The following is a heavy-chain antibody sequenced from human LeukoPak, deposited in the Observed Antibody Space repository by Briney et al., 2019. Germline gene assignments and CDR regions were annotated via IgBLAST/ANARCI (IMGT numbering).Heavy chain of an antibody. CDR3: ATYLLLYDSSGYPH. Sequence: ASVKVSCKVSGYTLTELSMHWVRQAPGKGLEWMGGFDPEDGETIYAQKFQGRVTMTEDTSTDTAYMELSSLRSEDTAVYYCATYLLLYDSSGYPHWGQGTPVTVSS. D-gene: IGHD3-22*01. CDR1: GYTLTELS. J-gene: IGHJ4*02. V-gene: IGHV1-24*01. CDR2: FDPEDGET.